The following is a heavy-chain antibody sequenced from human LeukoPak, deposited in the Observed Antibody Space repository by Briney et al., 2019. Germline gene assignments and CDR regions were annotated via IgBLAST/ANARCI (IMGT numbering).Heavy chain of an antibody. CDR2: INYSGNT. CDR1: GGSISSSTYY. CDR3: ATAASGYSSSWYRYYYYYYYMDV. Sequence: SQTLSLTCTVSGGSISSSTYYWVWIRQPPGKGLEWIGSINYSGNTYYNPSVKSRVTISVDTSKNQFSLKVSSVTAADTAVYYCATAASGYSSSWYRYYYYYYYMDVWGKGTTVTVSS. D-gene: IGHD6-13*01. J-gene: IGHJ6*03. V-gene: IGHV4-39*07.